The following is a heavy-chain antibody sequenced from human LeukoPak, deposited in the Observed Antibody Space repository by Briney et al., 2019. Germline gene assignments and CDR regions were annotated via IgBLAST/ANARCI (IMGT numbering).Heavy chain of an antibody. CDR3: ARDRILAAAGTRPIVDAFDI. J-gene: IGHJ3*02. CDR2: INPSGGST. CDR1: GYTFTSYY. D-gene: IGHD6-13*01. Sequence: ASVKVSCKASGYTFTSYYMHWVRQAPGQGLEWMGIINPSGGSTSYAQKFQGRVTMTRDTSTSTVYMELSSLRSEDTAVYYCARDRILAAAGTRPIVDAFDIWGQGTMVTVSS. V-gene: IGHV1-46*01.